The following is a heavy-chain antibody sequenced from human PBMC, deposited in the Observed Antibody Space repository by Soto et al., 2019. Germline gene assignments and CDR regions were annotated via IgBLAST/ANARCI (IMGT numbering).Heavy chain of an antibody. CDR1: GYSFTSYW. J-gene: IGHJ6*02. V-gene: IGHV5-10-1*01. Sequence: PGESLKISCKGSGYSFTSYWISWVRQMPGKGLEWMGRIDPSDSYTNYSPSFQGHVTISADKSISTAYLQWSSLKASDTAMYYCARESYEGYSTTVGDYYYGMDVWGQGTTVTVSS. D-gene: IGHD6-13*01. CDR2: IDPSDSYT. CDR3: ARESYEGYSTTVGDYYYGMDV.